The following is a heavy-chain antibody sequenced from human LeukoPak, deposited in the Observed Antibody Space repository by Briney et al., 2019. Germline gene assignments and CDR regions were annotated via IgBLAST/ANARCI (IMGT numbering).Heavy chain of an antibody. CDR1: GYSFTSYW. V-gene: IGHV5-51*01. J-gene: IGHJ4*02. Sequence: GESLMTSCKCSGYSFTSYWIGWVRPMPGKGLEWMGIIYPGYSDTRYSPSSQGQVTISADKSISTAYLQRSSLKASDTAMYYRARLRRDAAYWGQGTLVTVSS. CDR3: ARLRRDAAY. CDR2: IYPGYSDT. D-gene: IGHD5-24*01.